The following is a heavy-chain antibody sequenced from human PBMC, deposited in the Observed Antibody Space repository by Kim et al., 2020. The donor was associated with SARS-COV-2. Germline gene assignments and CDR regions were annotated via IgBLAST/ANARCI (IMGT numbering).Heavy chain of an antibody. V-gene: IGHV3-11*06. Sequence: SGYTSYAECLRGRFTSSRDNEQKSLYLQMNSLRAEDTAIYYCARGRYYFDYWGQGTLVTVSS. CDR3: ARGRYYFDY. J-gene: IGHJ4*02. D-gene: IGHD1-20*01. CDR2: SGYT.